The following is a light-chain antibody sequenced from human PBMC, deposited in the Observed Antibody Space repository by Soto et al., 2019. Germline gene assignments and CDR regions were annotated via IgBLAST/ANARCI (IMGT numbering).Light chain of an antibody. CDR1: QSVSYY. Sequence: EIVLTQSPGTLSLSPGERATLSCRASQSVSYYLAWYQQKPGQAPRLLIYDASTRATGIPARFTGSGSGTEFTLTISSLQSEDFAVYYCQQYNSWPETFGQGTKVDIK. V-gene: IGKV3-15*01. CDR2: DAS. CDR3: QQYNSWPET. J-gene: IGKJ1*01.